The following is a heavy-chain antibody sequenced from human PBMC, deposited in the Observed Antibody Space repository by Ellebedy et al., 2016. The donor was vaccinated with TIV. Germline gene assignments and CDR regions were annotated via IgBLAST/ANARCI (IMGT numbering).Heavy chain of an antibody. Sequence: PGGSLRLSCVVSGFTFSTYAMRWFRQAPGKGLEWVSALTTGGVTFYADSVKGRFTVSSDTSRNTLYLQMSSLRAEDTAVYYCAKLPVAYNWNYADDYWGQGTLVTVSS. V-gene: IGHV3-23*01. D-gene: IGHD1-1*01. CDR3: AKLPVAYNWNYADDY. CDR2: LTTGGVT. CDR1: GFTFSTYA. J-gene: IGHJ4*02.